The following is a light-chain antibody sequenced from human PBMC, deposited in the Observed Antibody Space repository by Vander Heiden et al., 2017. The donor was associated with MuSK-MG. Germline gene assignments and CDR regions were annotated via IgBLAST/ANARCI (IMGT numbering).Light chain of an antibody. J-gene: IGKJ1*01. CDR3: QQYNNWPPWT. CDR2: GAS. Sequence: EIVMTQPPATLSVSPGARATLSCRASQSVSSNLAWYQQIPGQAPRLLIYGASSRATGIPARFSGSGSGTEFTLTISSLQSEDFAVYYCQQYNNWPPWTFGQGTKVEIK. CDR1: QSVSSN. V-gene: IGKV3-15*01.